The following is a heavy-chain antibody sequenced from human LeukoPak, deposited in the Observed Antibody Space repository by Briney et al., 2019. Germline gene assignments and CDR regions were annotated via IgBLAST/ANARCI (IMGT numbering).Heavy chain of an antibody. D-gene: IGHD2-21*02. V-gene: IGHV3-30*04. CDR1: GFTFSSYA. CDR3: ARVLAYCGGDCYYGYYYGMDV. J-gene: IGHJ6*02. CDR2: ISYDGSNK. Sequence: GGSLRLSCAASGFTFSSYAMHWVRQAPGKGLEWVAVISYDGSNKYYADSVKGRFTISRDKSKNTLYLQMNSLRAEDTAVYYCARVLAYCGGDCYYGYYYGMDVWGQGTTVTVSS.